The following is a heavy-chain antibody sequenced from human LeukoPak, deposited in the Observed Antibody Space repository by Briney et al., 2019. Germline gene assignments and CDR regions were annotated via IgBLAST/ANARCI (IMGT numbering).Heavy chain of an antibody. D-gene: IGHD3-10*01. CDR1: GFTFKDAW. J-gene: IGHJ5*02. CDR2: VSDTT. Sequence: GGSLRLSCQVSGFTFKDAWMTWVRQAPGKGLEWVSTVSDTTYYADSVRGRFTISRDDSKNTLYLQMDSLRAEDTAIYFCARSRGPGSHWFDPWGQGTLVTVSS. CDR3: ARSRGPGSHWFDP. V-gene: IGHV3-23*01.